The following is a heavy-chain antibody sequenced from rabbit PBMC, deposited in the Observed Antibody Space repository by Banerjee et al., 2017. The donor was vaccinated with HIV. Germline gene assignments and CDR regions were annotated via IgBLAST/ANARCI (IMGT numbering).Heavy chain of an antibody. D-gene: IGHD4-1*01. V-gene: IGHV1S45*01. CDR1: GFDFSSYYY. CDR3: VRDVGGWPYYLNL. CDR2: IGPGSSVST. Sequence: QEQLKETGGGLVKPGGSLTLSCKASGFDFSSYYYMCWVRQAPGKRPEWITCIGPGSSVSTYYASWAKGRFTISKTSSTTVTLQMTSLTAADTATYFCVRDVGGWPYYLNLWGQGTLVTVS. J-gene: IGHJ4*01.